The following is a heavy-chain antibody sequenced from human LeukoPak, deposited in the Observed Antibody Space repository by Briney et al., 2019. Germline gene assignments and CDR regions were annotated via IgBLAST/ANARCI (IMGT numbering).Heavy chain of an antibody. J-gene: IGHJ4*02. D-gene: IGHD3-22*01. Sequence: GGSLRLSCAASGFTFSSYAMSWVRQAPGKGLEWVSGISGSGDNTYYADSVKGRFTISRDNSKNTLYVQLNSLGNEDTAAYYCAKGSYYDSSGSFYSDYWGQGTLVTVSS. V-gene: IGHV3-23*01. CDR2: ISGSGDNT. CDR1: GFTFSSYA. CDR3: AKGSYYDSSGSFYSDY.